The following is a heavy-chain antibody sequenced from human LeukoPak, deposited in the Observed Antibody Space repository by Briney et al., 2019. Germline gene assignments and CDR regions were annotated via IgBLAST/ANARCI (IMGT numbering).Heavy chain of an antibody. V-gene: IGHV1-8*03. CDR2: MNPNSGNT. D-gene: IGHD2-2*02. CDR3: ARGRRVVPAAIRPPPDY. CDR1: GYTLTELS. Sequence: ASVKVSCKVSGYTLTELSMHWVRQATGQGLEWMGWMNPNSGNTGYAQKFQGRVTITRNTSISTAYMELSSLRSEDTAVYYCARGRRVVPAAIRPPPDYWGQGTLVTVSS. J-gene: IGHJ4*02.